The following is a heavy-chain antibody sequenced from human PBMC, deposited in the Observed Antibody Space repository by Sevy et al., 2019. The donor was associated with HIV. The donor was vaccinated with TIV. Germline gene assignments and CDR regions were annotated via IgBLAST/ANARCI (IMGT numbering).Heavy chain of an antibody. CDR3: AKDDNYYGSGSYLGY. V-gene: IGHV3-30*18. D-gene: IGHD3-10*01. J-gene: IGHJ4*02. Sequence: GGSLRLSCAASGFTFSSYGMHWVRQAPGKGLEWVALILYDGSNKYYAESVKGRFTISRDNSKNTPYLQMNSLRAEDTALYYCAKDDNYYGSGSYLGYWGQGTLVTVSS. CDR1: GFTFSSYG. CDR2: ILYDGSNK.